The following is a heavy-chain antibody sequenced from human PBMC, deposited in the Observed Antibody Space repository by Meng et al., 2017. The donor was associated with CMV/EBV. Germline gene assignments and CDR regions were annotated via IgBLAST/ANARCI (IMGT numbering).Heavy chain of an antibody. Sequence: GESLKISCATSGFQFSSYRMNWVRQAPGKGLEWVSHIGTDSFDIFYADSVKGRFTISRDDAKNSLYLQMTTLRPDDTAVYYCARMTTGGFDYWGQGAPVTVSS. D-gene: IGHD1-1*01. CDR3: ARMTTGGFDY. J-gene: IGHJ4*02. V-gene: IGHV3-21*01. CDR1: GFQFSSYR. CDR2: IGTDSFDI.